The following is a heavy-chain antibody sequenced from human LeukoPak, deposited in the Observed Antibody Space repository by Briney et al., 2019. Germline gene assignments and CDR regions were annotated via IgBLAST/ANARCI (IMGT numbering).Heavy chain of an antibody. V-gene: IGHV3-30*03. Sequence: PGRSLRLSCAASGFTFSSYGMHWVRQAPGKGLEWVAVISYDGSNKYYADSVKGRFTISRDNSKNTLYLQMNSLRAEDTAVYFCARKYSNSWSFDYWGQGTLVTVSS. D-gene: IGHD6-13*01. CDR2: ISYDGSNK. CDR1: GFTFSSYG. CDR3: ARKYSNSWSFDY. J-gene: IGHJ4*02.